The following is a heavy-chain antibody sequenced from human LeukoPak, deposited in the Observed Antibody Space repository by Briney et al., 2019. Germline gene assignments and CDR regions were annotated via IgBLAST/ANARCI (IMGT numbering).Heavy chain of an antibody. CDR2: VYFSGST. V-gene: IGHV4-59*12. CDR3: AREATIGNWFDP. D-gene: IGHD5-12*01. Sequence: SETLSLTCTVSGGSISSYYWSWIRQPPGKGLEWIGYVYFSGSTNYNPSLKSRVTISVDTSKKQFSLRLSSVTAADTAVYYCAREATIGNWFDPWGQGTLVTVSS. J-gene: IGHJ5*02. CDR1: GGSISSYY.